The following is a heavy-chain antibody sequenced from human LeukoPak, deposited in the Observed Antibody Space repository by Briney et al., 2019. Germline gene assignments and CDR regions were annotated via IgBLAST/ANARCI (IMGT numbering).Heavy chain of an antibody. J-gene: IGHJ4*02. CDR3: ARDLYDYVWGSYPTPVDY. CDR2: INPYNGNT. Sequence: ASVKVSCKASGYTFTSYGISWVRQAPGQGLEWMGWINPYNGNTNYAQKVQGRVTMTTDTSTSTAYMELRSLRSDDTAVYYCARDLYDYVWGSYPTPVDYWGQGTLVTVSS. V-gene: IGHV1-18*01. CDR1: GYTFTSYG. D-gene: IGHD3-16*02.